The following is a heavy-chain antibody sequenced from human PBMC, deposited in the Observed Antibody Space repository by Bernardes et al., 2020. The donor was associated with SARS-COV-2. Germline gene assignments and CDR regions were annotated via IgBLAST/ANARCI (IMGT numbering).Heavy chain of an antibody. CDR2: IYWDDDK. D-gene: IGHD3-16*01. J-gene: IGHJ5*02. Sequence: SGHTLGKPTQPLTLTCPFSWFSLGPSGVGVGWIRQPPGKALEWLALIYWDDDKRYSPSLKSRLTITKDTSKNQVVLTMTNMDPVDTATYYCAHRELFFNWFDPWGQGTLVTVSS. CDR1: WFSLGPSGVG. V-gene: IGHV2-5*02. CDR3: AHRELFFNWFDP.